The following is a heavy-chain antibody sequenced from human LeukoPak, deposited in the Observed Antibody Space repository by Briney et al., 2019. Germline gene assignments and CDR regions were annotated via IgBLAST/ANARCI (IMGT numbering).Heavy chain of an antibody. CDR3: TKSSTVTVLFDY. D-gene: IGHD4-17*01. V-gene: IGHV3-73*01. J-gene: IGHJ4*02. Sequence: GGSLRLSCVASGFTFSAYAMSWVRQASGKGLEWVGRIRSKANSYATAYAASVKGRFTISRDDSKNTAYLQMNSLKTEDTAVYYCTKSSTVTVLFDYWGRGTLVTVSS. CDR2: IRSKANSYAT. CDR1: GFTFSAYA.